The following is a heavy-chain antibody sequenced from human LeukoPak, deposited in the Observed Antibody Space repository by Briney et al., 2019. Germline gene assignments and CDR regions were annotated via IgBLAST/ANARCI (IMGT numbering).Heavy chain of an antibody. Sequence: PSETLSLTCTVSGGSISSGGYYWSWIRQPPGKGLEWIGYIYHSGSTYYNPSLKSRVTISVDTSKNQFSLKLSSVTAADTAVYYCARVFSQWLVVDYWGQGTLVTVSS. D-gene: IGHD6-19*01. J-gene: IGHJ4*02. V-gene: IGHV4-30-2*01. CDR2: IYHSGST. CDR3: ARVFSQWLVVDY. CDR1: GGSISSGGYY.